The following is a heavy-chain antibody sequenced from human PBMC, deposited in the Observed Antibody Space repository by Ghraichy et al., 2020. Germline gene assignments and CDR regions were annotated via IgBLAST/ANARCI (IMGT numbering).Heavy chain of an antibody. CDR3: AKSLQVASGYYAVDV. D-gene: IGHD1-1*01. J-gene: IGHJ6*02. CDR1: GFTFSSYA. V-gene: IGHV3-23*01. Sequence: GGSLRLSCAASGFTFSSYAMSWVRQAPGKGLEWVSGISGSGGSTYYADSVKGRFTVSRDNSKNTLYLQMSTLRAEDTAVYYCAKSLQVASGYYAVDVWGQGTTVTVSS. CDR2: ISGSGGST.